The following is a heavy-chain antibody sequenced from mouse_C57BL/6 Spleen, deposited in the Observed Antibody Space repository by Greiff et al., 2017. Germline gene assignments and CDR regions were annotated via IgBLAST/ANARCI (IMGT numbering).Heavy chain of an antibody. D-gene: IGHD2-5*01. CDR3: ARGDYSNYYAMDY. CDR2: IYPRSGNT. Sequence: QVQLQQSGAELARPGASVKLSCKASGYTFTSYGISWVKQRTGQGLEWIGEIYPRSGNTYYNEKFKGKATLTADQSSSTAYMELRSLTSEDSAVYFCARGDYSNYYAMDYWGQGTSVTVSS. CDR1: GYTFTSYG. J-gene: IGHJ4*01. V-gene: IGHV1-81*01.